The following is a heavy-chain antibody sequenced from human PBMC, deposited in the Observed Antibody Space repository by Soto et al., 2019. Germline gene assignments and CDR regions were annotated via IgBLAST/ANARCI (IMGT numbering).Heavy chain of an antibody. D-gene: IGHD2-21*01. CDR2: IKHDGRDS. Sequence: EVQLVESGGGLVQPGGSLRLSCTASGFTFNTYWMTWVRQAPGKGLEWVASIKHDGRDSWYVDSVEGRFIASRDNAKNSLFQQMDSLRAEDTAVYYCARGWGYYFDLWGQGTLVTVSS. V-gene: IGHV3-7*01. CDR3: ARGWGYYFDL. CDR1: GFTFNTYW. J-gene: IGHJ4*02.